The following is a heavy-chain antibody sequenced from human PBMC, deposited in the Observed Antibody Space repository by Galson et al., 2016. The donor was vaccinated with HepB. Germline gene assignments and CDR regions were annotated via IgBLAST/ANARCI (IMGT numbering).Heavy chain of an antibody. V-gene: IGHV1-18*01. Sequence: SVKVSCKASGYTFTSYSISWVRQAPGQGLEWMAWISVYNGDTDYAQKLQGRLTMTTDTSTSTAYMELRSLRPEDTAVYYCARDKLGAPSSGLDVWGQGTTVTVSS. D-gene: IGHD1-26*01. CDR2: ISVYNGDT. J-gene: IGHJ6*02. CDR1: GYTFTSYS. CDR3: ARDKLGAPSSGLDV.